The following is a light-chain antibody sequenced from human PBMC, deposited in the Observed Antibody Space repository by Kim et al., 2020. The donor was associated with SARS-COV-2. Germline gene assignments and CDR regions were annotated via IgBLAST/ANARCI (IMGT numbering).Light chain of an antibody. Sequence: QSVLTQPPSVSGAPGQRVTVSCTGTHSNIGAGYDVHWYQQFPGMAPKLLIYGDINRPSGVPDRFSGSKSGSSASLVITGLQPEDEADYYCQSYDSGLSGFVFGSGTKVTVL. CDR3: QSYDSGLSGFV. CDR1: HSNIGAGYD. J-gene: IGLJ1*01. CDR2: GDI. V-gene: IGLV1-40*01.